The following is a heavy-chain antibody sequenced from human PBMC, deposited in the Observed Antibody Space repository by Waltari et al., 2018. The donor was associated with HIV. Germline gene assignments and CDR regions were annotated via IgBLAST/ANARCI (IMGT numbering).Heavy chain of an antibody. J-gene: IGHJ5*01. V-gene: IGHV1-69*08. CDR3: ASARETKGVDFDS. CDR1: GGAFVSHT. Sequence: QVQLVQSGAEVKKPGSSVKVSCKASGGAFVSHTFNWVRQAPGQGLEWVGRAIPMFGTANYARKFQGRVKITADKSTTTAYMGLNGLRIDDTAVYYWASARETKGVDFDSWGQGTLVTVS. D-gene: IGHD3-3*01. CDR2: AIPMFGTA.